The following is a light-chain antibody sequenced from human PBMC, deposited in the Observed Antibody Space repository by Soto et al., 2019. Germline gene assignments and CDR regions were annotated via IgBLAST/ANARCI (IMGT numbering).Light chain of an antibody. CDR1: HNISSW. J-gene: IGKJ1*01. CDR3: QQYNGYSGT. CDR2: KAS. Sequence: DIQMTQSPSTLSASLGGRFTITFLASHNISSWLAWYQQKPGKAPKFLIYKASYLETGVPSRFSGSGSGTEFTLTIGSLQPDDFATYYCQQYNGYSGTFGQGTKVDIK. V-gene: IGKV1-5*03.